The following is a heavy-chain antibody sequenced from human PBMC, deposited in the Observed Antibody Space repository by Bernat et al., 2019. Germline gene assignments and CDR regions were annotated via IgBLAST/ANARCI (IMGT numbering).Heavy chain of an antibody. CDR3: ARWGHLGELSLSAY. Sequence: EVQLLESGGGLVQPGGSLRLSCAASGFTFSNYAMSWVRQAAGKGLEWVSAIGGRGGSKYYADSVKGRFTISRDNSKNTLYRQMNRLRAEDTAMYYCARWGHLGELSLSAYWGQGTLVTVSS. CDR1: GFTFSNYA. D-gene: IGHD3-16*02. CDR2: IGGRGGSK. V-gene: IGHV3-23*01. J-gene: IGHJ4*02.